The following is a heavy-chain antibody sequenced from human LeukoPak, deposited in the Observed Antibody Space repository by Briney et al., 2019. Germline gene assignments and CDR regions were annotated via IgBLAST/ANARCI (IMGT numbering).Heavy chain of an antibody. CDR3: ARGRGSEDY. CDR1: CLTFDDYG. Sequence: GGSLRLTCAASCLTFDDYGMSWVRQAPGKGLEWVSGINWNGGSTGYADFVKGRFTISRDNAKNSLYLQMNSLRAEDTALYYCARGRGSEDYWGQGTLVTVSS. D-gene: IGHD1-26*01. J-gene: IGHJ4*02. V-gene: IGHV3-20*04. CDR2: INWNGGST.